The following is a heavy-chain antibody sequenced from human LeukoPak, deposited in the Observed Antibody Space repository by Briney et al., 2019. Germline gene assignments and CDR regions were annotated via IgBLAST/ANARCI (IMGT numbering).Heavy chain of an antibody. CDR3: ARDTYSGSYYRRSKNWFDP. CDR1: GGTFSSYA. Sequence: ASVKVSCKASGGTFSSYAISWVRQAPGQGLEWMGRIIPIFGIANYAQKFQGRVTITADKSTSTGYMELSSLRSEDTAVYYCARDTYSGSYYRRSKNWFDPWGQGTLVTVSS. CDR2: IIPIFGIA. V-gene: IGHV1-69*04. D-gene: IGHD1-26*01. J-gene: IGHJ5*02.